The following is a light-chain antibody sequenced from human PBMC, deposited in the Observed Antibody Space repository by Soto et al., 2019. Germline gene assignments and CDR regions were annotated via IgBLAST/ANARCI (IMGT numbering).Light chain of an antibody. V-gene: IGLV2-8*01. CDR3: SSYAGSNNLVV. Sequence: QSALTQPPSASGSPGQSVTISCTGTTNDVGGYDYVSWYQQHPGKAPKLMIYEVSKRPSGVPDRFSGSKSGSTASLTVSGLQAEDEADYYCSSYAGSNNLVVFGGGTKLTVL. CDR1: TNDVGGYDY. J-gene: IGLJ2*01. CDR2: EVS.